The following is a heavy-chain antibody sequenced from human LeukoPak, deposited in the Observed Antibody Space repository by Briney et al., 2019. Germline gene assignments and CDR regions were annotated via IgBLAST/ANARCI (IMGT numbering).Heavy chain of an antibody. CDR2: ISAYNGNT. Sequence: ASVKVSCKASGYTFTSYGISWVRQAPGQGLEWMGWISAYNGNTNYAQKLQGRVTMTTDTSTGTAYMELRSLRSDDTAVYYCARVMSSGWYYYYGMDVWGQGTTVTVSS. D-gene: IGHD6-19*01. J-gene: IGHJ6*02. V-gene: IGHV1-18*01. CDR3: ARVMSSGWYYYYGMDV. CDR1: GYTFTSYG.